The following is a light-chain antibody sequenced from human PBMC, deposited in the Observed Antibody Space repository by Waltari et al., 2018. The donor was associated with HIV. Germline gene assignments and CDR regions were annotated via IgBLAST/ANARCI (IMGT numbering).Light chain of an antibody. CDR2: EKN. V-gene: IGLV1-40*01. CDR3: QSYDSGLGGV. Sequence: QSVLTQPPSVSGAPGQSVTISCTGGNSNIGADYVVHWYRQLPGTAPKLLIYEKNTRPSVVPGRLSGSKSGTSASLAISGLQAGDEADYYCQSYDSGLGGVFGGGTKLIVL. J-gene: IGLJ2*01. CDR1: NSNIGADYV.